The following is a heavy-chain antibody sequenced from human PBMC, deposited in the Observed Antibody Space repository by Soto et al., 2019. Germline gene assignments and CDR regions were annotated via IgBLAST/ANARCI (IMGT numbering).Heavy chain of an antibody. CDR1: GGSISSGGYS. CDR3: AKNLPRTGRFDY. Sequence: SETLSLTCAVSGGSISSGGYSWSWIRQPPGKGLEWIGYIYHSGSTYYNPSLKSRVTISVDRSKNQFSLQMSSVTAADTAVYYCAKNLPRTGRFDYWGQGSLVTVSS. V-gene: IGHV4-30-2*01. CDR2: IYHSGST. J-gene: IGHJ4*02.